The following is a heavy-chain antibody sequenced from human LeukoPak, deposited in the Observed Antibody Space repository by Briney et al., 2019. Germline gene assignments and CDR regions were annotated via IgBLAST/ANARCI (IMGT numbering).Heavy chain of an antibody. J-gene: IGHJ4*02. D-gene: IGHD3-3*01. CDR2: ISSSSSTI. CDR1: GFTFSSYS. V-gene: IGHV3-48*01. Sequence: GGSLRLSCAASGFTFSSYSMNWVRQAPGKGLEWVSYISSSSSTIYYADSVKGRFTISRDNAKNSLYLQMNSLRAEDTAVYYCARDSPSADHYDFWSGYSALYYFDYWGQGTLVTVSS. CDR3: ARDSPSADHYDFWSGYSALYYFDY.